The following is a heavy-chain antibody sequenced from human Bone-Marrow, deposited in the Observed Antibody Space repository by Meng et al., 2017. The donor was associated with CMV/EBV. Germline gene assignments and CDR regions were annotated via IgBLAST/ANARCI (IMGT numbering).Heavy chain of an antibody. CDR3: ARELPCVVVPAAPLTYYYGMDV. J-gene: IGHJ6*02. D-gene: IGHD2-2*01. CDR1: GYTFTSYG. V-gene: IGHV1-18*01. CDR2: ISVYNGNT. Sequence: ASVKVSCKASGYTFTSYGISWVRQAPGQGLEWMGCISVYNGNTNYVQKLQGRVTMTTDTSTSTAYMEMRSLRSDDTAVYYCARELPCVVVPAAPLTYYYGMDVWAQGTTVTVSS.